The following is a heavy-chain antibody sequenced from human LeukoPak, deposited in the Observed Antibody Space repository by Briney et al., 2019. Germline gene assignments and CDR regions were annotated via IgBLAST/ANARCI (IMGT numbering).Heavy chain of an antibody. D-gene: IGHD4-17*01. V-gene: IGHV1-69*05. Sequence: GSSVKVSCKASGGTFSSYAISWVRQAPGQGLEWMGGIIPIFGTANYAQKFQGRVTITTDESTSTAYMELSSLRAEDTAVYYCAKRPSDYGDYVSYFDHWGQGTLVTVSS. CDR1: GGTFSSYA. CDR2: IIPIFGTA. J-gene: IGHJ4*02. CDR3: AKRPSDYGDYVSYFDH.